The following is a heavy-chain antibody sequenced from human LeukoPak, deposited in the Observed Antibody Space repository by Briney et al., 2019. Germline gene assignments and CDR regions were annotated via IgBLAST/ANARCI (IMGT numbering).Heavy chain of an antibody. Sequence: SGPTLVNPTETLTLTCTVSGFSLSNARMGVSWIRQPPGKALEWLAHIFSNDEKSYSTSLKSRVTISKDISKSQVVLTMTHMDPVDTATYYCARMGLWFGGLSRLDPWGQGTPVTVSS. CDR1: GFSLSNARMG. J-gene: IGHJ5*02. CDR3: ARMGLWFGGLSRLDP. D-gene: IGHD3-10*01. V-gene: IGHV2-26*01. CDR2: IFSNDEK.